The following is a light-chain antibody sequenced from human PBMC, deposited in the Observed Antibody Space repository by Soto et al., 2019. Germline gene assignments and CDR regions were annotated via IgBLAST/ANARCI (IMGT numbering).Light chain of an antibody. CDR3: QQYHRWPPLT. J-gene: IGKJ4*01. V-gene: IGKV3-15*01. CDR1: QSIDND. CDR2: GAS. Sequence: EIVMTQSPATLSVSPGERATLSCRASQSIDNDLAWYQQKPGQAPRLLIYGASTRATGIPVRFSGSGSGTLFTLTINSLQSEDLAVYYGQQYHRWPPLTFGGGTKVVV.